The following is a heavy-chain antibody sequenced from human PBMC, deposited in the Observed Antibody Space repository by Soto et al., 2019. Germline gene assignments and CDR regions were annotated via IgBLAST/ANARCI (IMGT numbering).Heavy chain of an antibody. CDR1: GFTFSSYG. J-gene: IGHJ6*02. Sequence: QVQLVESGGGVVQPGRSLRLSCAASGFTFSSYGMHWVRQAPGKGLEWVAVISFDGNNKYYADSVKGRFTISRDNSKNTLYLQMYSLRAEDTAVYYCAKDRRPNYYYGMDVWGQGTTVTVSS. CDR2: ISFDGNNK. D-gene: IGHD6-25*01. V-gene: IGHV3-30*18. CDR3: AKDRRPNYYYGMDV.